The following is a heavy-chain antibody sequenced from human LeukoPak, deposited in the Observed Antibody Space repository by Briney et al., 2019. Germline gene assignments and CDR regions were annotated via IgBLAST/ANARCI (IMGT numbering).Heavy chain of an antibody. Sequence: GGSLRLSCAASGFTFSSYWMHWVRQAPGKGLVWVSRIKSDGSSTSYADSVKGRFTISRDNAKNTLYLQMNSLRAEDTAVYYSARGEYYAFWRGYFPFDYWGQGTLVTVSS. V-gene: IGHV3-74*01. CDR1: GFTFSSYW. J-gene: IGHJ4*02. CDR3: ARGEYYAFWRGYFPFDY. CDR2: IKSDGSST. D-gene: IGHD3-3*01.